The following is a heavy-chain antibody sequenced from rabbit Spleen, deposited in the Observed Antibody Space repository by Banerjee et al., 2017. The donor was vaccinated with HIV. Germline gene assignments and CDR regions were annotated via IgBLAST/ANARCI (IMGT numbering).Heavy chain of an antibody. CDR1: GFTISSTYW. CDR2: IDDVDGST. CDR3: ARDHSGYSVFEL. D-gene: IGHD1-1*01. V-gene: IGHV1S40*01. Sequence: QSLEESGGDLVKPGASLTLTCKASGFTISSTYWICWVRQAPGKGLEWIACIDDVDGSTYYASWAKGRFTISKTSSTTVTLQMTSLTAADTAAYFCARDHSGYSVFELWGPGTLVTVS. J-gene: IGHJ4*01.